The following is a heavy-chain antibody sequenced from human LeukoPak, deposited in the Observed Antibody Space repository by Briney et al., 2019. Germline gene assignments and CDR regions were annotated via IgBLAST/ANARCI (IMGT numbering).Heavy chain of an antibody. D-gene: IGHD6-13*01. CDR3: AKGPLYSSSSHFDY. Sequence: GGSLRLSCAASGFTFSSYAMSWVRQAPGKGLEWVSAISGSGGSTYYADSVKGRFTIPRDNSKNTLYLQMNCLRAEDTAVYYCAKGPLYSSSSHFDYWGQGTLVTVSS. CDR2: ISGSGGST. J-gene: IGHJ4*02. CDR1: GFTFSSYA. V-gene: IGHV3-23*01.